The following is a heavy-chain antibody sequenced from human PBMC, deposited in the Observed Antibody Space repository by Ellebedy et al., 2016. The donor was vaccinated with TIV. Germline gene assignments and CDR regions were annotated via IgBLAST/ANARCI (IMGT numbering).Heavy chain of an antibody. CDR3: ARDARFIDQQHNWFDP. J-gene: IGHJ5*02. Sequence: GESLKISCAASGFIFSDYYMSWIRQAPGKGLEWVSYICSSGTTIYYADSVKGRFTISRDNAKNSLYLQMNSLRADDTAVYYCARDARFIDQQHNWFDPWGQGTLVTVSS. V-gene: IGHV3-11*01. D-gene: IGHD6-13*01. CDR1: GFIFSDYY. CDR2: ICSSGTTI.